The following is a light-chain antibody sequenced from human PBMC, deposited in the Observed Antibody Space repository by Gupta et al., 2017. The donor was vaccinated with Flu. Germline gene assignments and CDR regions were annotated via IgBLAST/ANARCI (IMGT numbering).Light chain of an antibody. CDR1: RSVSNTY. J-gene: IGKJ2*03. V-gene: IGKV3-20*01. Sequence: LLAQSPGTPSLSPGETATLSCRASRSVSNTYFAWYQHRPGQSPRLLIYGASNRATGIPERFSGSGSGTDFTLTISRLEPEDSAVYYCQHHGDAPYSFGQGTKLEIK. CDR3: QHHGDAPYS. CDR2: GAS.